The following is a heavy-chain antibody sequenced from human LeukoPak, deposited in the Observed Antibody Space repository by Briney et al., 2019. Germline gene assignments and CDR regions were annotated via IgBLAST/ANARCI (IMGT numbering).Heavy chain of an antibody. CDR3: AKGAIAARRGPFDY. J-gene: IGHJ4*02. CDR1: GSTFSSYW. V-gene: IGHV3-23*01. D-gene: IGHD6-6*01. CDR2: ISGSGGST. Sequence: PGGSLRLSCAASGSTFSSYWMSWVRQAPGKGLEWVSAISGSGGSTYYADSVKGRFTISRDNSKNTLYLQMNSLRAEDTAVYYCAKGAIAARRGPFDYWGQGTLVTVSS.